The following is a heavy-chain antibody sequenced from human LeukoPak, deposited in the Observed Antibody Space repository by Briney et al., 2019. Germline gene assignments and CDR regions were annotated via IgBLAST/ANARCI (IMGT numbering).Heavy chain of an antibody. Sequence: ASVKVSCKASGYTFTSYDINWVRQATGQGLEWMGWMNPNSGNTGYAQKFQGRVTMTRNTSISTAYMELSSLRSEDTAVYYCARPITGTTFGYYYYGMDVWGQGTTVTVSS. CDR3: ARPITGTTFGYYYYGMDV. D-gene: IGHD1-7*01. J-gene: IGHJ6*02. V-gene: IGHV1-8*01. CDR2: MNPNSGNT. CDR1: GYTFTSYD.